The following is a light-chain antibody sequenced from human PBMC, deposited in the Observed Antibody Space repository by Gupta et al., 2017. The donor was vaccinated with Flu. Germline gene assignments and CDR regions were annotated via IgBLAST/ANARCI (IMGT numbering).Light chain of an antibody. J-gene: IGLJ2*01. CDR3: CSYASSRLVV. CDR2: DVN. V-gene: IGLV2-23*02. CDR1: SSDVGTYNL. Sequence: TSSDVGTYNLVSWYQQHPGKAPKLMISDVNKRPSGVSYRFSGSKSGNTASLTISGLQAEDEADYYCCSYASSRLVVFGGGTKLTVL.